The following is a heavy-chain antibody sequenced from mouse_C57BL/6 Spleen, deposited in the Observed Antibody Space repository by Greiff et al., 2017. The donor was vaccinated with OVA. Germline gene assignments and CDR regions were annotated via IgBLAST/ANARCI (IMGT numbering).Heavy chain of an antibody. D-gene: IGHD2-1*01. CDR3: AREAYGNFDY. J-gene: IGHJ2*01. Sequence: VKLQESGPGLVQPSQSLSITCTVSGFSLTSYGVHWVRQSPGKGLEWLGVIWSGGSTDYNAAFISRMSSSKDNSTVQVFFKMNSLQADDTAIYYWAREAYGNFDYWGQGTTLTVSS. CDR2: IWSGGST. CDR1: GFSLTSYG. V-gene: IGHV2-2*01.